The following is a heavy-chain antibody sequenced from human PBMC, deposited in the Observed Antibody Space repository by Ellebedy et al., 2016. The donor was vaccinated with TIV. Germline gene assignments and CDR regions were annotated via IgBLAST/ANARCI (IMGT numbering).Heavy chain of an antibody. Sequence: PSETLSLTCAASGFTFSTYAMNWVRQAPRKGLEWVSYISSTGTTLYYADSVKGRFTISRDNAKDSLYLQMNSLRDEDTAVYYCARDEVDAAMGTFDYWGQGTLVTVSS. J-gene: IGHJ4*02. CDR3: ARDEVDAAMGTFDY. V-gene: IGHV3-48*02. CDR2: ISSTGTTL. D-gene: IGHD5-18*01. CDR1: GFTFSTYA.